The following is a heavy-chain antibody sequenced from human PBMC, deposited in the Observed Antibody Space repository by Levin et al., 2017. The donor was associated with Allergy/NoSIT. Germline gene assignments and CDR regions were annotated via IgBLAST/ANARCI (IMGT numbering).Heavy chain of an antibody. CDR1: GFTFRDYW. Sequence: GGSLRLSCAATGFTFRDYWMTWVRQTPGRGLEWGANIDQDGSQKYYVDSVKGRLTISRDNAKNSVDLQMNYLSDDDTAVYYCARKLRGSSAYDAFDVWGHGTMVTFSS. V-gene: IGHV3-7*03. J-gene: IGHJ3*01. CDR3: ARKLRGSSAYDAFDV. CDR2: IDQDGSQK. D-gene: IGHD5-12*01.